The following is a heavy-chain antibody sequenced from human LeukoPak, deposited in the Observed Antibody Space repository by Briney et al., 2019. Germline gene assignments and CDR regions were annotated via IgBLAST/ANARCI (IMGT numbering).Heavy chain of an antibody. CDR2: IYYSGST. D-gene: IGHD3-22*01. J-gene: IGHJ4*02. CDR3: AKNYDSSGYTTFAY. Sequence: PSETLSLTCTVSGGSISSYSWSWIRQPPGKGLEWIGYIYYSGSTNYNPSLKSRVTISQDASKNQFSLKLSSVTAADTAVYYCAKNYDSSGYTTFAYWGRGTLVTVSS. V-gene: IGHV4-59*01. CDR1: GGSISSYS.